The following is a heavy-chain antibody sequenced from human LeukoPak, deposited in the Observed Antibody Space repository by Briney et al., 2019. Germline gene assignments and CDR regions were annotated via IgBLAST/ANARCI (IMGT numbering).Heavy chain of an antibody. D-gene: IGHD6-13*01. Sequence: LSGGSLRLSCAASGITFSSYGMSWVRQAPGKGLEWVSSISSTGGTTYYADSVKGRFTISSDNSKNTLYLQMNSLRAEDTAVYYCAKDPGPRWRIAAAGIDYWGQGTLVTVSS. V-gene: IGHV3-23*01. CDR2: ISSTGGTT. CDR3: AKDPGPRWRIAAAGIDY. J-gene: IGHJ4*02. CDR1: GITFSSYG.